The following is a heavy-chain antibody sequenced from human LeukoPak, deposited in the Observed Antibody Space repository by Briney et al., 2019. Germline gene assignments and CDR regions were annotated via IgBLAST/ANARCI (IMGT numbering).Heavy chain of an antibody. CDR1: GYTFTSYG. Sequence: SVKVSCKASGYTFTSYGISWVRQAPGQGLEWMGRIIPILGIANYAQKFQGRVTITADKSTSTAYMELSSLRSEDTAVYYCASSIAAAGTYYYGMDVWGQGTTVTVSS. D-gene: IGHD6-13*01. J-gene: IGHJ6*02. V-gene: IGHV1-69*04. CDR2: IIPILGIA. CDR3: ASSIAAAGTYYYGMDV.